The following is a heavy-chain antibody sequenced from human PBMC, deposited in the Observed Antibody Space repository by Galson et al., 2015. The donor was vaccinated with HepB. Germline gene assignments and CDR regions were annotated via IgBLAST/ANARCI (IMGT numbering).Heavy chain of an antibody. V-gene: IGHV3-74*01. Sequence: SLRLSCAVSGFTFSSYWLHWVRHAPGKGLVWVSRINNDGSITIYADSVKGRFTISRDNAKNTLYLQMNSLRAEDTAVYYCVMSRYSGNYFDYWGQGTLVTVSS. CDR3: VMSRYSGNYFDY. J-gene: IGHJ4*02. D-gene: IGHD1-26*01. CDR1: GFTFSSYW. CDR2: INNDGSIT.